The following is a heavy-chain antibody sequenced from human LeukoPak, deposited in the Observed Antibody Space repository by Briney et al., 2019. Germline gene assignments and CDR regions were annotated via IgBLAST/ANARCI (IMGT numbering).Heavy chain of an antibody. V-gene: IGHV4-4*02. D-gene: IGHD3-10*01. CDR1: GGSISSSNW. CDR2: IYHSGST. CDR3: ARIRVEYAINWFDP. J-gene: IGHJ5*02. Sequence: PSETLSLTCAVSGGSISSSNWWSWVRQPPGKGLEWIGEIYHSGSTNYNPSLKSRVTISVDKSKNQFSLKLSSVTAADTAVYYCARIRVEYAINWFDPWGQGTLVTVSS.